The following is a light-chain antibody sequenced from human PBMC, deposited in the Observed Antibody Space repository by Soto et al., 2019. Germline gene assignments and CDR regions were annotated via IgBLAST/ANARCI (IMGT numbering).Light chain of an antibody. J-gene: IGKJ1*01. CDR2: KAS. CDR3: QQYKSYSSWT. V-gene: IGKV1-5*03. Sequence: DIQMTQSPSTLSASVGDRVTITCRASQTINSWLAWYQQKPGKAPKLLIYKASYLQSWVPSTFSGSGSGTEFTLTISRLQPDDFATYYCQQYKSYSSWTFGQGTKVEMK. CDR1: QTINSW.